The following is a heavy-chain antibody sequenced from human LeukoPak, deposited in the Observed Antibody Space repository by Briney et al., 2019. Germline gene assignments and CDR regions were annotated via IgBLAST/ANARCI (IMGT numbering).Heavy chain of an antibody. CDR3: AKTRSGWYGDYFDY. CDR2: ISYDGSNK. V-gene: IGHV3-30-3*01. Sequence: GGSLRLSCAASGFTFSSYAMHWVRQAPGKGLEWVAVISYDGSNKYYADSVKGRFTISRDNSKNTLYLQMNSLRAEDTAVYYCAKTRSGWYGDYFDYWGQGTLVTVSS. D-gene: IGHD6-19*01. J-gene: IGHJ4*02. CDR1: GFTFSSYA.